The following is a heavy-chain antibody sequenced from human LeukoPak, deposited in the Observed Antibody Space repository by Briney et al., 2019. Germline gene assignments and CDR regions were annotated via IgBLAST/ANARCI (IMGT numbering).Heavy chain of an antibody. D-gene: IGHD2-2*01. V-gene: IGHV3-11*03. J-gene: IGHJ4*02. CDR3: ARYCSSTTCYDY. CDR2: ISSSSSYT. CDR1: GFSFSYYY. Sequence: PGGALRLSCAASGFSFSYYYMSWIRPAPGKGLEWVSYISSSSSYTNYADSVKGRFTISRDNAKNSLYLQMNSLRAEDTAVYYCARYCSSTTCYDYWGQGTLVTVSS.